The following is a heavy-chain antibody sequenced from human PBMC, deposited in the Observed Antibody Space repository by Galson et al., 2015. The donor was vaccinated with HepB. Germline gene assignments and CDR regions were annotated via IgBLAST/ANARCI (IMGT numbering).Heavy chain of an antibody. CDR3: ARDRGWFVSGSYYVRGAFDI. CDR1: GFTFSSYS. Sequence: SLRLSCAASGFTFSSYSMNWVRQAPGKGLEWVSSISSSSSYIYYADSVKGRFTISRDNAKNSLYLQMNSLRAEDTAVYYCARDRGWFVSGSYYVRGAFDIWGQGTMVTVSS. D-gene: IGHD1-26*01. J-gene: IGHJ3*02. V-gene: IGHV3-21*01. CDR2: ISSSSSYI.